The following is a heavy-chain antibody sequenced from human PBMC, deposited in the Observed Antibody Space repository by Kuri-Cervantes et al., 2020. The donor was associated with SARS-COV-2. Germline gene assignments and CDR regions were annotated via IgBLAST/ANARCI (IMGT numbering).Heavy chain of an antibody. CDR1: GYTFTSYY. CDR3: ARRSFTYGFAFDI. CDR2: INPSGGST. Sequence: ASVKVSCKASGYTFTSYYMHWVRQAPGQGLEWMGIINPSGGSTSYAQKFQGRVTMTRDTSASTAYVELTGLTSEDTALYYCARRSFTYGFAFDIWGQGTLVTVSS. D-gene: IGHD3-10*01. V-gene: IGHV1-46*01. J-gene: IGHJ3*02.